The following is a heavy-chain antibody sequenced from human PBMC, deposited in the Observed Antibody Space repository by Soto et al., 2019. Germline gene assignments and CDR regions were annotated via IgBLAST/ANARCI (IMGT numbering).Heavy chain of an antibody. D-gene: IGHD2-15*01. J-gene: IGHJ4*02. V-gene: IGHV1-46*03. CDR1: GYTFTSYY. CDR2: INPSGGST. CDR3: ARGAYTAMVKVVVAATSYDY. Sequence: ASVKVSCKASGYTFTSYYMHWVRQAPGQGLEWLGIINPSGGSTSYAQKFQGRVTMTRDTSTSTVYMELSSLRSEDTAVYYCARGAYTAMVKVVVAATSYDYWGQGTLVTVSS.